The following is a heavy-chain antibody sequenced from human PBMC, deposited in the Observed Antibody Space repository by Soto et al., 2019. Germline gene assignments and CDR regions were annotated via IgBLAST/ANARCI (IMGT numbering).Heavy chain of an antibody. V-gene: IGHV4-4*02. CDR2: IHHRGTT. J-gene: IGHJ3*02. D-gene: IGHD5-18*01. Sequence: SETLSLTCDVSGDSIRSDKWWSWVRQSPGRGLEWIGDIHHRGTTNYNPSLKSRVTISVDTSKNQFSLKLSSVTAADTAVYYCARLVRAWIQLWLPAFDIWGQGTMVTVSS. CDR1: GDSIRSDKW. CDR3: ARLVRAWIQLWLPAFDI.